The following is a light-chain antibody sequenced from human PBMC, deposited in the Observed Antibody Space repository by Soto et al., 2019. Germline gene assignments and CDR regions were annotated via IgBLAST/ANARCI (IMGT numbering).Light chain of an antibody. V-gene: IGKV3-20*01. J-gene: IGKJ5*01. CDR3: QQYFTSPIT. CDR2: GAS. Sequence: EIMLTQSPGTLALSTEERATLSCRASQSVNSRLAWYQHKPGQAPRLLISGASNRASGIPARFSAWGSGTDFTLTISRVDPADFAFYYCQQYFTSPITFGQGTRLEIK. CDR1: QSVNSR.